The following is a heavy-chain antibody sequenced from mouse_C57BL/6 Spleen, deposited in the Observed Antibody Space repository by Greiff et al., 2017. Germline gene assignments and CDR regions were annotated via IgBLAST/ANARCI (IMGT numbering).Heavy chain of an antibody. V-gene: IGHV1-69*01. CDR2: IDPSDSYT. J-gene: IGHJ3*01. Sequence: QVQLQQPGAELVMPGASVKLSCKASGYTFTSYWMHWVKQRPGQGLEWIGEIDPSDSYTNYNQKFKGKSTLTVDKSSSTAYMQLSSLTSEDSAVYYCALYYYGSSYWFAYWGQGTLVTVSA. D-gene: IGHD1-1*01. CDR1: GYTFTSYW. CDR3: ALYYYGSSYWFAY.